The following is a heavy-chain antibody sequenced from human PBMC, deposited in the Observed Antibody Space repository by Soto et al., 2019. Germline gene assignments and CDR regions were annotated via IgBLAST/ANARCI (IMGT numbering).Heavy chain of an antibody. D-gene: IGHD3-22*01. J-gene: IGHJ3*02. CDR3: ARRLGGYGDAFDI. V-gene: IGHV3-21*01. CDR2: ISSSSSYI. CDR1: GFTFSSYS. Sequence: GGSLRLSCAASGFTFSSYSMNWVRQAPGKGLEWVSSISSSSSYIYYADSVKGRFTISRDNAKNSLYLQMNSLRAEDTAVYYCARRLGGYGDAFDIWGQGTMVTVSS.